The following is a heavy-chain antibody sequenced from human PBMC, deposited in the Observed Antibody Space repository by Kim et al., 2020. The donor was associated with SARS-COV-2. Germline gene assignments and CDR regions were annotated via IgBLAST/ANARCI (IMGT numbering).Heavy chain of an antibody. CDR1: GFTFSSYA. V-gene: IGHV3-30*04. CDR3: ARDGMVRGVIVDYFDY. J-gene: IGHJ4*02. Sequence: GGSLRLSCAASGFTFSSYAMHWVRQAPGKGLEWVAVISYDGSNKYYADSVKGRFTISRDNSKNTLYLQMNSLRAEDTAVYYCARDGMVRGVIVDYFDYWGQGTLVTVSS. D-gene: IGHD3-10*01. CDR2: ISYDGSNK.